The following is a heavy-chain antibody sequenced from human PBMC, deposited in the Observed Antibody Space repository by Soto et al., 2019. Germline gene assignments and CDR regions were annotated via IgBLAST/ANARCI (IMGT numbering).Heavy chain of an antibody. CDR2: IIPIFGTA. V-gene: IGHV1-69*13. CDR3: ARDSSGWNYYYYYYGMDA. D-gene: IGHD6-19*01. CDR1: GGTFSSYA. J-gene: IGHJ6*02. Sequence: SVKVSCKASGGTFSSYAISWVRQAPGQGLEWMGGIIPIFGTANYAQKFQGRVTITADESTSTAYMELSSLRSEDTAVYYCARDSSGWNYYYYYYGMDAWGQGTTVTVSS.